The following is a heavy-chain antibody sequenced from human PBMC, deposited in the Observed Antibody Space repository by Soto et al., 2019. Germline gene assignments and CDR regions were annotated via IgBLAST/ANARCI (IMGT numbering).Heavy chain of an antibody. J-gene: IGHJ5*02. CDR2: ISGSGGST. CDR1: GFTFSSYA. V-gene: IGHV3-23*01. CDR3: AKDSEMDCSSCNPYNWFDP. D-gene: IGHD6-13*01. Sequence: EVQLLESGGGLVQPGGSLRLSCAASGFTFSSYAMSWVRQAPGKGLEWVSAISGSGGSTYYADSVKGRFTISRDNSKNTLYLQMNSLRAEDTAVYYCAKDSEMDCSSCNPYNWFDPWGQGTLVTYSS.